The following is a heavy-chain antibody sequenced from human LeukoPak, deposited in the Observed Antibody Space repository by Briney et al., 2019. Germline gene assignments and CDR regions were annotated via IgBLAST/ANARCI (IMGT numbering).Heavy chain of an antibody. J-gene: IGHJ3*02. CDR3: ARVGRDGYIAFDI. CDR2: INPNSGGT. CDR1: GYTFTGYY. D-gene: IGHD5-12*01. Sequence: ASVKVSCKASGYTFTGYYMHWVRQAPGQGLEWMGWINPNSGGTNYAQKFQGRVTMTRDTSISAAYMELSRLRSDDTAVYYCARVGRDGYIAFDIWGQGTMVTVSS. V-gene: IGHV1-2*02.